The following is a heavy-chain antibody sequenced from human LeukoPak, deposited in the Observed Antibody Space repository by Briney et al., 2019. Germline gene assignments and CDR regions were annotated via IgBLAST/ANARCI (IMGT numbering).Heavy chain of an antibody. V-gene: IGHV3-23*01. CDR1: GFTFSKYA. J-gene: IGHJ4*02. CDR3: AKAPYCTNSICYTFFDN. Sequence: GGSLTLSCAVSGFTFSKYARSWVRQAPGKGLEWVADISGSGGSTYYPDSGKGRFIFCRDNSKNMLYMQMTRLRAEDAVLYYCAKAPYCTNSICYTFFDNGGQGTLVTVSS. CDR2: ISGSGGST. D-gene: IGHD2-8*01.